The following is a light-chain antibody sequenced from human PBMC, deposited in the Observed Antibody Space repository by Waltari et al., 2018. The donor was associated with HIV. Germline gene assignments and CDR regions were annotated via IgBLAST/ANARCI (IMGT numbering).Light chain of an antibody. CDR1: QSVSSN. CDR2: GAS. Sequence: VMTQSPATLSVSPGEGATLSCRASQSVSSNLAWYQQQPGQVPRLLIYGASTRATGIPGRFGGSGSGTEFTLTISSLQSEDFAVYYCQQYNNWPRTFGQGTKVEIK. J-gene: IGKJ1*01. CDR3: QQYNNWPRT. V-gene: IGKV3-15*01.